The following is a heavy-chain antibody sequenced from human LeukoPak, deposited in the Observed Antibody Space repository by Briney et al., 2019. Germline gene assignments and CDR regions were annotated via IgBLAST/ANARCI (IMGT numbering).Heavy chain of an antibody. Sequence: SETLSLTCTVSGGSISGYYWSWIRQPPGKGLEWIGYVSYSGSTNYNPSLKSRGTMSVDTSKNQVSLKLRSVTTADTAVYYCARWNPYDSSGYYYAFDYWGQGTLVTVSS. CDR3: ARWNPYDSSGYYYAFDY. D-gene: IGHD3-22*01. CDR1: GGSISGYY. J-gene: IGHJ4*02. CDR2: VSYSGST. V-gene: IGHV4-59*01.